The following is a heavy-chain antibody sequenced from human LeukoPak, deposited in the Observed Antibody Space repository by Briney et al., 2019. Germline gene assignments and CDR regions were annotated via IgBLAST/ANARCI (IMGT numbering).Heavy chain of an antibody. D-gene: IGHD2-2*01. V-gene: IGHV4-39*01. CDR2: IYYSGST. CDR3: ARHPYQLLWLSWFDP. J-gene: IGHJ5*02. CDR1: GGSSSSSRYY. Sequence: PSETLSLTCTVSGGSSSSSRYYGGWIRQPPGKGLEWLGSIYYSGSTYYKPSLKSRVTISVDTSKNQFSLKLSSVTAADTAVYYCARHPYQLLWLSWFDPWGQGTLVTVSS.